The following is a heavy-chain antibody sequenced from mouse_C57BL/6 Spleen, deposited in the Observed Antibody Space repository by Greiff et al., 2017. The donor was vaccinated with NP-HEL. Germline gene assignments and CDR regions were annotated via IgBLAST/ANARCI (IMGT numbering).Heavy chain of an antibody. V-gene: IGHV1-7*01. CDR2: INPSSGYT. CDR3: ARSYYGNYHFDY. D-gene: IGHD2-10*01. J-gene: IGHJ2*01. Sequence: VQVVESGAELAKPGASVKLSCKASGYTFTSYWMHWVKQRPGQGLEWIGYINPSSGYTKYNQKFKDKATLTADKSSSTAYMQLSSLTYEDSAVYYCARSYYGNYHFDYWGQGTTLTVSS. CDR1: GYTFTSYW.